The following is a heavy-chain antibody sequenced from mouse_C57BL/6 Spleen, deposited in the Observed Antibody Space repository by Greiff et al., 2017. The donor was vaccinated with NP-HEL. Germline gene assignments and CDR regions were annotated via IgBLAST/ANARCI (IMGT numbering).Heavy chain of an antibody. D-gene: IGHD3-1*01. CDR2: IDPSDSYT. V-gene: IGHV1-50*01. CDR1: GYTFTSYW. CDR3: ARGRSPPGATMDY. J-gene: IGHJ4*01. Sequence: QVKLQQPGAELVKPGASVKLSCKASGYTFTSYWMQWVKQRPGQGLEWIGEIDPSDSYTNYNQKFKGKATLTVDTSSSTAYMQLSSLTSEDSAVYYCARGRSPPGATMDYWGQGTSVTVSS.